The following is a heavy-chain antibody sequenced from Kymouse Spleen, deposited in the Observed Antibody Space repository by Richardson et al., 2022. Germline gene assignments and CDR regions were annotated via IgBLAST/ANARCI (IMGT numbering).Heavy chain of an antibody. CDR1: GFTFSNAW. J-gene: IGHJ4*02. V-gene: IGHV3-15*01. D-gene: IGHD3-10*01. CDR3: TTGRFYYGSSITGDY. CDR2: IKSKTDGGTT. Sequence: EVQLVESGGGLVKPGGSLRLSCAASGFTFSNAWMSWVRQAPGKGLEWVGRIKSKTDGGTTDYAAPVKGRFTISRDDSKNTLYLQMNSLKTEDTAVYYCTTGRFYYGSSITGDYWGQGTLVTVSS.